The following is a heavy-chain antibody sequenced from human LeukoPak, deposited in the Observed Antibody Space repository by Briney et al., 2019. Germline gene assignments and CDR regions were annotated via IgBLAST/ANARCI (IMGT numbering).Heavy chain of an antibody. J-gene: IGHJ4*02. D-gene: IGHD6-19*01. Sequence: TLSLTCGVSGGSISGTNWWSWVRQVPGQGLEWVALISHDGDGKYYADSVKGRFTISRDNSKNTLYLQMDSLRAEDTAVYYCAKDHSSAWHLDYWGQGTLVTVSS. CDR1: GGSISGTN. CDR3: AKDHSSAWHLDY. CDR2: ISHDGDGK. V-gene: IGHV3-30*18.